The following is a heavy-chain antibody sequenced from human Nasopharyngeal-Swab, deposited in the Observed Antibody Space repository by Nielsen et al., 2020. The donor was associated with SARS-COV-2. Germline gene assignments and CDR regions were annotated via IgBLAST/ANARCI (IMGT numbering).Heavy chain of an antibody. CDR2: IYPGESEA. V-gene: IGHV5-51*01. Sequence: GSLRLSCKGSGYSFSGYWIGWVRQMPGKGLEWMGLIYPGESEAAYSPSFQGHVTMSADRSISTAHLQWRSLRPSDTAMYYCVRGSYYDIDYWGQGTLVTVFS. CDR3: VRGSYYDIDY. J-gene: IGHJ4*02. CDR1: GYSFSGYW. D-gene: IGHD1-26*01.